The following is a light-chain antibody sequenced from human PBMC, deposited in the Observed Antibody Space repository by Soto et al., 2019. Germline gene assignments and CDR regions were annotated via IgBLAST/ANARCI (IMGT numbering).Light chain of an antibody. Sequence: QSVLTQPPSASGSPGQSVTISCTGTKNDIGVYDFVSWYQHHPGKAPRLIIYEVVQRPSGVPHRFSGSKLGNTASVTVSGLQAEDEGDYYCTSFAPGRIYVFGSGTKVTVL. J-gene: IGLJ1*01. CDR2: EVV. CDR1: KNDIGVYDF. CDR3: TSFAPGRIYV. V-gene: IGLV2-8*01.